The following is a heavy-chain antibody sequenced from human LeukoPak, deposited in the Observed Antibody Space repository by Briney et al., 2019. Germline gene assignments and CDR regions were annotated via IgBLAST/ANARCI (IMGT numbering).Heavy chain of an antibody. V-gene: IGHV4-59*01. CDR2: IYYSGST. Sequence: SGTLSLTCTVSGGSISSYYWSWIRQPPGKGLEWIGDIYYSGSTNYNLSLKSRVTISVDTSKNQFSLKLSSVTAADTAVYYCARDVRSYYDWYFDLWGRGTLVTVSS. CDR3: ARDVRSYYDWYFDL. J-gene: IGHJ2*01. CDR1: GGSISSYY. D-gene: IGHD1-26*01.